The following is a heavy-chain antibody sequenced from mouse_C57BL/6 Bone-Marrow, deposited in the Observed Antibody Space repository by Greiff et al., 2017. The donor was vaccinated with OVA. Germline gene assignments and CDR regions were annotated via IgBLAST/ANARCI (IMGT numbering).Heavy chain of an antibody. Sequence: QVVASGGGLVQPKGSLKLSCAASGFSFNTYAMNWVRQAPGKGLEWVARIRSKSNNYATYYADSVKDRFTISRDDSESMLYLQMNNLKTEDTAMYYCVRHDVYWYFDVWGTGTTVTVSS. D-gene: IGHD2-3*01. CDR3: VRHDVYWYFDV. V-gene: IGHV10-1*01. CDR2: IRSKSNNYAT. J-gene: IGHJ1*03. CDR1: GFSFNTYA.